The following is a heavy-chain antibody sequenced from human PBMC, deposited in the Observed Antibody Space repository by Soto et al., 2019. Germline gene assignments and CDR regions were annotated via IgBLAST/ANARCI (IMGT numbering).Heavy chain of an antibody. CDR1: GFTFSSYA. CDR3: AKGHGYGFDY. Sequence: GGSLRLSCAVAGFTFSSYAMNWVRQAPGKGLEWVSGISGSGGSTYHADSVKGRLTISRDNSKNTLYLQMNSLRGEDTAVYYCAKGHGYGFDYWGQGTLVTVSS. CDR2: ISGSGGST. D-gene: IGHD5-18*01. J-gene: IGHJ4*02. V-gene: IGHV3-23*01.